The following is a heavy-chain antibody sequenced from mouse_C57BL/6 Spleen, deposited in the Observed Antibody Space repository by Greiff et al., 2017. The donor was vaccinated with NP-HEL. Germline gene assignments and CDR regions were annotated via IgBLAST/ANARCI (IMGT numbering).Heavy chain of an antibody. V-gene: IGHV1-54*01. D-gene: IGHD1-1*01. Sequence: QVQLQQSGAELVRPGTSVKVSCKASGYAFTNYLIEWVKQRPGQGLEWIGVINPGSGGTNYNEKVKGKATLTADKSSSTAYMQLSSLTSEDSAVYFGARSGITTVVDYYAMDYWGQGTSVTVSS. CDR2: INPGSGGT. CDR1: GYAFTNYL. J-gene: IGHJ4*01. CDR3: ARSGITTVVDYYAMDY.